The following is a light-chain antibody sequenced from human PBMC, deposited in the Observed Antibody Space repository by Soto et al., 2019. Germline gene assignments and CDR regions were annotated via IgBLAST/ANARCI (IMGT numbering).Light chain of an antibody. V-gene: IGKV3-15*01. Sequence: EIVMTQSPATLSVSPGARATLSCRASQNVSDNLAWYQQKPGQAPRLLIYRVSHRVTGIPARFSRSGSATDFTLTISSLQSEDFAVYYGQQYSDWPYTFGQGTELETK. CDR3: QQYSDWPYT. J-gene: IGKJ2*01. CDR1: QNVSDN. CDR2: RVS.